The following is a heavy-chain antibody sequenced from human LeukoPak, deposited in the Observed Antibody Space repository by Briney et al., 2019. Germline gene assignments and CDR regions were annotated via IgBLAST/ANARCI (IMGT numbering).Heavy chain of an antibody. V-gene: IGHV3-48*01. CDR2: ISSSSTI. CDR3: ARDGPGGIVGATVDY. J-gene: IGHJ4*02. CDR1: GFTFSSYS. Sequence: PGGSLRLSCAASGFTFSSYSMNWVRQAPGKGLEWVSYISSSSTIYYADSVKGRFTISRDNAKNSLYLQMNSLRAEDTAVYYCARDGPGGIVGATVDYWGQGTLVTVSS. D-gene: IGHD1-26*01.